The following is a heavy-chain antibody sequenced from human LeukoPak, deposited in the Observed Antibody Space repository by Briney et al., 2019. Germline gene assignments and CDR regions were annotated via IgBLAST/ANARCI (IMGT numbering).Heavy chain of an antibody. CDR1: GGPFSGYY. V-gene: IGHV4-34*01. Sequence: SETLSLTCAVYGGPFSGYYWSWIRQPPGKGLEWIGEINHSGSTNFNPSLKSRVTISVDTSKNQFSLKLSSVTAADTAVYYCARAPRVPAAMRPNWFDPWGQGTLVTVSS. CDR3: ARAPRVPAAMRPNWFDP. J-gene: IGHJ5*02. CDR2: INHSGST. D-gene: IGHD2-2*01.